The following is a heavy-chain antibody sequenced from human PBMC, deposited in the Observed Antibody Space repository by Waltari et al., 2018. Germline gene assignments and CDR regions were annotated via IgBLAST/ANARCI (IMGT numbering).Heavy chain of an antibody. CDR2: INPKTGGT. D-gene: IGHD7-27*01. V-gene: IGHV1-2*02. Sequence: VQLVQSGADVKKPGASMNVSCMTSGYTFTDYYMHWVRQAPGQGLEWMGWINPKTGGTNYAQNFRGKVTRTRDTSSSTAFLEMTSLSFGETAVYYCASSATYWGEFFEHWGQGSLITVSS. CDR1: GYTFTDYY. J-gene: IGHJ4*02. CDR3: ASSATYWGEFFEH.